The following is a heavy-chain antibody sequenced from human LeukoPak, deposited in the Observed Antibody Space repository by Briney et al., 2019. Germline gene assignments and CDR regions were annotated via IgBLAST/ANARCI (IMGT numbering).Heavy chain of an antibody. CDR3: AREACRRCRDTPMARLYGMDV. CDR2: IYHSGST. CDR1: GGSISSGGYS. Sequence: PSETLSLTCAVSGGSISSGGYSWSWIRQPPGKGLEWIGYIYHSGSTNYNPSLQSRVTMSVDTSKNQFSLNVSSVTAADTAVYYCAREACRRCRDTPMARLYGMDVWGQGTTVTVS. V-gene: IGHV4-30-2*01. J-gene: IGHJ6*02. D-gene: IGHD5-18*01.